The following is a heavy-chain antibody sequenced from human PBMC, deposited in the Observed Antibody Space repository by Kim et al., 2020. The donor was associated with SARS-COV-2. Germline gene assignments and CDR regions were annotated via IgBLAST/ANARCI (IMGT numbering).Heavy chain of an antibody. J-gene: IGHJ5*02. CDR1: GYTFTSYG. V-gene: IGHV1-18*01. Sequence: ASVKVSCKASGYTFTSYGISWVRQAPGQGLEWMGWISAYNGNTNYAQKLQGRVTMTTDTSTSTAYMELRSLRSDDTAVYYCARDRKYYYGSGSSPLFDPWGQGTLVTVSS. CDR3: ARDRKYYYGSGSSPLFDP. D-gene: IGHD3-10*01. CDR2: ISAYNGNT.